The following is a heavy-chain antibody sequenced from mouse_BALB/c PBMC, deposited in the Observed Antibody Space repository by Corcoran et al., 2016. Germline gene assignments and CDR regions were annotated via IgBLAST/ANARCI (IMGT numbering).Heavy chain of an antibody. V-gene: IGHV9-3-1*01. CDR1: GYTFTNYG. D-gene: IGHD4-1*01. CDR2: INTYTGEP. CDR3: ATGCDY. Sequence: QIQLVQSGPELKKPGETVKISCKASGYTFTNYGMNWVKQAPGKGLKWMGWINTYTGEPTYADDFKGRFAFSLETSASTAYLQINNLKNEDTATYFCATGCDYWGQGTTLTVSS. J-gene: IGHJ2*01.